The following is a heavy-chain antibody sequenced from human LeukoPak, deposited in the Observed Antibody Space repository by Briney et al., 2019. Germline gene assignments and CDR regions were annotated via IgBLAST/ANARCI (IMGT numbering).Heavy chain of an antibody. Sequence: GESLKISCKTSGYPFASYLIGWVRQMPGKGLEWMGIIYPSDSDTRYSPSFRGQVTISADKSTSTAYLQWSSLKASDTATYYCARTDDTSAYSFDIWGQGTMVTVSS. CDR2: IYPSDSDT. CDR3: ARTDDTSAYSFDI. D-gene: IGHD3-22*01. V-gene: IGHV5-51*01. J-gene: IGHJ3*02. CDR1: GYPFASYL.